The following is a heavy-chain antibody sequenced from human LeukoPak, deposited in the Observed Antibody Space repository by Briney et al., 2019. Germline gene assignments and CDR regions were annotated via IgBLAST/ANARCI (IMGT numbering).Heavy chain of an antibody. V-gene: IGHV3-33*01. CDR2: IWYDGSNK. CDR3: ARDHLASGSFDY. Sequence: GGSLRLSCAASGFTFSSYGMHWVRQAPGKGLEWVAVIWYDGSNKYCADSVKGRFTISRDNSKNTLYLQMNSLRAEDTAVYYCARDHLASGSFDYWGQGTLVTVSS. CDR1: GFTFSSYG. J-gene: IGHJ4*02. D-gene: IGHD3-10*01.